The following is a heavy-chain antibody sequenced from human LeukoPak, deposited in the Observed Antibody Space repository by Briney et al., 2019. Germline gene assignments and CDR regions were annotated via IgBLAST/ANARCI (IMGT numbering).Heavy chain of an antibody. J-gene: IGHJ4*02. CDR2: IYHSGST. CDR1: GYSISSGYY. Sequence: SETLSLTCTVSGYSISSGYYWGWIRQPPGKGLEWIGSIYHSGSTYYNPSLKSRATISVDTSKNQFSLKLSSVTAADTAVYYCASAGEEITIFGVVMGYFDYWGQGTLVTVSS. CDR3: ASAGEEITIFGVVMGYFDY. V-gene: IGHV4-38-2*02. D-gene: IGHD3-3*01.